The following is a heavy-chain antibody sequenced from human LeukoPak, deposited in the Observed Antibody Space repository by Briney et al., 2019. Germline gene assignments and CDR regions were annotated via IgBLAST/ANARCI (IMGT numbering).Heavy chain of an antibody. J-gene: IGHJ4*02. D-gene: IGHD3-10*01. Sequence: ASVKVSCKAFGYTFTSNYMHWVRQAPGQGPEWMGVISPSGGSTTYAQKFQGRVTLTRDMSTSTDYLELSSLRSEDTAVYYCARGLLLWFGDINLWGQGTLVTVSS. CDR3: ARGLLLWFGDINL. V-gene: IGHV1-46*01. CDR1: GYTFTSNY. CDR2: ISPSGGST.